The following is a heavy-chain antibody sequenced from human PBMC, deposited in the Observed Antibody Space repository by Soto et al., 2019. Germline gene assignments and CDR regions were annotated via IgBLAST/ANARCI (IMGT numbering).Heavy chain of an antibody. CDR2: IRYDGSNK. D-gene: IGHD2-15*01. CDR1: GFTFNTYG. J-gene: IGHJ6*02. CDR3: ARADCTGAYCYSWPFNYGVDV. V-gene: IGHV3-33*08. Sequence: QVQLVESGGGVVQPGGSLRLSCTTSGFTFNTYGMHWVRQAPGKGLEWVAIIRYDGSNKYYADSVKGRFTISRDNSRNTLYLQMNILRAEDTALYYCARADCTGAYCYSWPFNYGVDVWGQGTTVTVSS.